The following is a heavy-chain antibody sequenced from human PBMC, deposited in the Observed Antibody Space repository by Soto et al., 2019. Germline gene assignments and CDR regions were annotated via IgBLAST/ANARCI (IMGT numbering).Heavy chain of an antibody. V-gene: IGHV3-30*18. CDR2: ISYDGSNK. J-gene: IGHJ6*02. D-gene: IGHD6-13*01. CDR1: GFTFSSYG. Sequence: QVQLVESGGGVVQPGRSLRLSCAASGFTFSSYGMHWVRQAPGKGLEWVAVISYDGSNKYYADSVKGRFTISRDNSKNTLYLQMNSLRAKDTAVYYCAKEPYSSNWWFYYGMDVWGQGTTVTVSS. CDR3: AKEPYSSNWWFYYGMDV.